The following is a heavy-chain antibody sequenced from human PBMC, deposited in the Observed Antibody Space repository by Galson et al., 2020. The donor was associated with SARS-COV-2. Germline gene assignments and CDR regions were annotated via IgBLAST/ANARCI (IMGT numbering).Heavy chain of an antibody. CDR2: IYWDDDK. Sequence: KMSGPTLVKPTQTLTLTCTFSGFSLSTSGVGVGWIRQTPGKALEWLALIYWDDDKRYSPSLKSRLTITKDTSKNQVVLTMTNMDPVDTATYYCAHRGIAVAGRPYFDYWGQGTLVTVSS. J-gene: IGHJ4*02. CDR1: GFSLSTSGVG. V-gene: IGHV2-5*02. D-gene: IGHD6-19*01. CDR3: AHRGIAVAGRPYFDY.